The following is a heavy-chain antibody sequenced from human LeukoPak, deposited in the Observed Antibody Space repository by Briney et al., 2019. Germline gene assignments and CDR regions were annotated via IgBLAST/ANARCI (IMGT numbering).Heavy chain of an antibody. CDR3: QIAGYCSGGSCYSEASDY. CDR2: IRSKAYGGTT. D-gene: IGHD2-15*01. CDR1: GFTFSSYW. V-gene: IGHV3-49*04. J-gene: IGHJ4*02. Sequence: GGSLRLSCAASGFTFSSYWMRWVRQAPGKGLEWVGFIRSKAYGGTTEYAASVKGRFTISRDDSKSIAYLQMNSLKTEDTAVYYCQIAGYCSGGSCYSEASDYWGQGTLVTVSS.